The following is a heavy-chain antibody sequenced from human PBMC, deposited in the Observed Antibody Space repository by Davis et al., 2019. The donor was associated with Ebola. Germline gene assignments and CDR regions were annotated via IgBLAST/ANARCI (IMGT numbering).Heavy chain of an antibody. V-gene: IGHV3-33*01. D-gene: IGHD2-2*03. CDR2: IWYDGSNK. CDR3: ARDGYCSSTSCLSYNWFDP. CDR1: GFTFSSYG. Sequence: PGGSLRPSCAASGFTFSSYGMHWVRQAPGKGLEWVAVIWYDGSNKYYADSVKGRFTISRDNSKNTLYLQMNSLRAEDTAVYYCARDGYCSSTSCLSYNWFDPWGQGTLVTVSS. J-gene: IGHJ5*02.